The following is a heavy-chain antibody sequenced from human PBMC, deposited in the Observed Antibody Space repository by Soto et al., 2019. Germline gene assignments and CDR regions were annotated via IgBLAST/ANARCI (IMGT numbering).Heavy chain of an antibody. J-gene: IGHJ6*02. CDR1: GCSISSGGYY. CDR3: ARLHYDFWSGYPHYYYYYGMDV. V-gene: IGHV4-31*03. CDR2: IYYSGST. Sequence: TLSLTFTVAGCSISSGGYYWSWIRQHRGQGLEWIGYIYYSGSTYYNPSLKSRVTISVDTSKNQFSLKLSSVTAADTAVYYCARLHYDFWSGYPHYYYYYGMDVWGQGTTVTVSS. D-gene: IGHD3-3*01.